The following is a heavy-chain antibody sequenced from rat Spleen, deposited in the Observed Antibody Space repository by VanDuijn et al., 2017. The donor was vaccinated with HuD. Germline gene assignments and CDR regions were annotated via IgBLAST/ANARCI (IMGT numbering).Heavy chain of an antibody. CDR2: ISNTGGTT. Sequence: EGQLVASGGGLVQPGRSLKLSCEASGFTFKNYWMTWIRQDPGKGLEWISSISNTGGTTNYPDSVKGRFTISRDNAKTTLYLQMNSLRSEDTATYYCTRRNSGIFDYWGQGVMVTVSS. CDR3: TRRNSGIFDY. CDR1: GFTFKNYW. V-gene: IGHV5-31*01. J-gene: IGHJ2*01. D-gene: IGHD4-4*01.